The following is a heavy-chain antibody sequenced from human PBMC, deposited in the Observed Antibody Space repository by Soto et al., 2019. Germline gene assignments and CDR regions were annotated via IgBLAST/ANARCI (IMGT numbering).Heavy chain of an antibody. J-gene: IGHJ6*02. Sequence: EVQLVESGGGLVKPGGSLRLSCAVSGFTFSNAWMNWVRQAPGKGLEWVGRIKSKTDGGTTDYAAPVKGRFTISRDDSKNTLYLQMNSLKTEDTAVYYCTTGGSSSNFYYYYGMDVWGQGTTVTVSS. CDR3: TTGGSSSNFYYYYGMDV. CDR1: GFTFSNAW. D-gene: IGHD6-6*01. CDR2: IKSKTDGGTT. V-gene: IGHV3-15*07.